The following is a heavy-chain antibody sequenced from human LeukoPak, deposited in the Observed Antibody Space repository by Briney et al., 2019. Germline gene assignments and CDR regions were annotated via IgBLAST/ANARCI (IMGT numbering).Heavy chain of an antibody. CDR1: GYTSTSYD. CDR3: ARGPRAFYSSGWYTKKYYFDY. D-gene: IGHD6-19*01. V-gene: IGHV1-8*01. Sequence: GASVKVSCKASGYTSTSYDINWVRQATGQGLEWMGWMNPNSGNTGYAQKFQGRVTMTRSTSISTAYMELSSLRSEDTAVYYCARGPRAFYSSGWYTKKYYFDYWGQGTLVTVSS. J-gene: IGHJ4*02. CDR2: MNPNSGNT.